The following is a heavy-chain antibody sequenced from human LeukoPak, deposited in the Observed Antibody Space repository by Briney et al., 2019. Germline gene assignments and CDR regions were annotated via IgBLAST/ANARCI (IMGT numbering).Heavy chain of an antibody. Sequence: GGSLRLSCAASGFTFSRYWMHWVRQAPGKGLVWVSRIHFNGSSTTYADSVKGRFTISRDNAKNTLYLKMNSLRAEDTAVYYCARVFCSSTSCYPYFDYWGQGTLVTVPS. CDR3: ARVFCSSTSCYPYFDY. CDR1: GFTFSRYW. CDR2: IHFNGSST. D-gene: IGHD2-2*01. V-gene: IGHV3-74*01. J-gene: IGHJ4*02.